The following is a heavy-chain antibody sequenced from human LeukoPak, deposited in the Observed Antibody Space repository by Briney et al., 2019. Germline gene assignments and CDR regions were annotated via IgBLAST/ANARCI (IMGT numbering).Heavy chain of an antibody. CDR3: ARFKCSSCSVGPGDYYYSMDV. V-gene: IGHV4-34*01. Sequence: PSETLSLTCAVYGGSFSGYYWSWIRQPPGKGLEWIGEINHSGSTNYNPSLKSRVTISVDTTKNQFSLKLSSVTAADTAVYYCARFKCSSCSVGPGDYYYSMDVWGQGTTVTVSS. CDR1: GGSFSGYY. CDR2: INHSGST. D-gene: IGHD2-2*01. J-gene: IGHJ6*02.